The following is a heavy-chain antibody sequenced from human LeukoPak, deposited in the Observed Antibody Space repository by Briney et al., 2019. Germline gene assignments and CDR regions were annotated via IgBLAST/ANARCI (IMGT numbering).Heavy chain of an antibody. D-gene: IGHD3-3*01. Sequence: GASVKASCKASGYTFTSYDINWVRQATGQGLEWMGWMNPNSGNTGYAQKFQGRVTITRNTSISTAYMELSSLRSEDTAVYYCARALFGVVNPGDDYWGQGTLVTVSS. J-gene: IGHJ4*02. V-gene: IGHV1-8*03. CDR1: GYTFTSYD. CDR3: ARALFGVVNPGDDY. CDR2: MNPNSGNT.